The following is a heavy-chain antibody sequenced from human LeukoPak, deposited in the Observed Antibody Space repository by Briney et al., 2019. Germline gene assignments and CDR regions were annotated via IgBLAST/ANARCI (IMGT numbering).Heavy chain of an antibody. CDR1: GGSISSGDYY. V-gene: IGHV4-30-4*01. CDR3: ARGTVIRGVDP. D-gene: IGHD4-17*01. Sequence: SETLSLTCTVSGGSISSGDYYWSWIRQPPGKGLEWIGYIYYSGTTYYNPSLKSRVTISVDTYKNQFSLKLSSVTAADTAVYYCARGTVIRGVDPWGQGTLVTVSS. CDR2: IYYSGTT. J-gene: IGHJ5*02.